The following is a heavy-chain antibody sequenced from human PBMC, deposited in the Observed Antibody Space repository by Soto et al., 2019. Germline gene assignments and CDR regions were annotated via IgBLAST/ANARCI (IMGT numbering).Heavy chain of an antibody. V-gene: IGHV1-69*06. D-gene: IGHD2-8*01. CDR1: GGTFSSYA. J-gene: IGHJ4*02. CDR3: ARQIYVSDTCPNLQYYFES. Sequence: ASVKVPCKASGGTFSSYAISWVRQAPGQGLEWMGGIIPIVGTANYAQKVQGRVTMTADKSTSTVYMELSSLRSEDTAMYYCARQIYVSDTCPNLQYYFESWGQGTPVTVSS. CDR2: IIPIVGTA.